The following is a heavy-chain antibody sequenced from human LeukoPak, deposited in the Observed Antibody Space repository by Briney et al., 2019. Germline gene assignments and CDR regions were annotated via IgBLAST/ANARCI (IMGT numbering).Heavy chain of an antibody. CDR1: GFTFSSYS. Sequence: GGSLRLSCAASGFTFSSYSMNWVRQAPGKGLEWFGRIKSKTDGGTTDYAAPVKGRFTISRDDSKNTLYLQMNSLKTEDTAVYYCTTDRGSGVDYWGQGTLVTVSS. CDR2: IKSKTDGGTT. V-gene: IGHV3-15*01. D-gene: IGHD3-10*01. CDR3: TTDRGSGVDY. J-gene: IGHJ4*02.